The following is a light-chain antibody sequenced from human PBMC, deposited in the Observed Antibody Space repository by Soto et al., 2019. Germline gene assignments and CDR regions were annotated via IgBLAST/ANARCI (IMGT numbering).Light chain of an antibody. CDR2: AAS. CDR3: QHYDGYPQT. Sequence: EIQMTQSPSSLSASVGDSVTITCRASQDINNFLAWFQQKPGKAPKSLIFAASSLHSGVPSRFSGSGSGTDFTLTISSLQAEDFGTYYCQHYDGYPQTFGQGTRLE. V-gene: IGKV1-16*01. CDR1: QDINNF. J-gene: IGKJ5*01.